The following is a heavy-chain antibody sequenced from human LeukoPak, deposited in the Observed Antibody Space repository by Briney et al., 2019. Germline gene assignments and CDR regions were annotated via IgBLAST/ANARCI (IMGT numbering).Heavy chain of an antibody. CDR1: GGSISSGSYY. CDR2: IYTSGIT. D-gene: IGHD3-22*01. V-gene: IGHV4-61*02. CDR3: ARRRRYYDSSGYYYAYFDY. J-gene: IGHJ4*02. Sequence: PSETLSLXCTVSGGSISSGSYYWSWIRQPAGKGLEWIGRIYTSGITNYNPSLKSRVTISVDTSKNQFSLKLSSVTAADTAVYYCARRRRYYDSSGYYYAYFDYWGQGTLVTVSS.